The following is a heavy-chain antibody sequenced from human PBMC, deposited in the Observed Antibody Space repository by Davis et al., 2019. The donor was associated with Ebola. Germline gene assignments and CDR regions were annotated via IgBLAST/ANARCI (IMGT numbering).Heavy chain of an antibody. J-gene: IGHJ5*02. CDR2: INPNSGGT. CDR3: ARVERSTRGGWFDP. Sequence: ASVKVSCKATGYTFTGNYFHWVRQAPGQGLEWMGWINPNSGGTNYAQKFQGRVTMTRDTSISTAYMELGRLRSDDTAVYYCARVERSTRGGWFDPWGQGTLVTVSS. CDR1: GYTFTGNY. D-gene: IGHD2-2*01. V-gene: IGHV1-2*02.